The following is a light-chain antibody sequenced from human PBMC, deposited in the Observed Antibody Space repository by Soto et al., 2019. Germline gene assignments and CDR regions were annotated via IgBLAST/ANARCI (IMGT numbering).Light chain of an antibody. CDR2: GAS. Sequence: EIVLAQSPDTLSLSPGERATLSCRTSQSMRTNYLAWYQQKSGQPPRLLIYGASIRATGIPDRFSGSGSGTDFTLTISGLEPEDCAVYYCHEYNSSPLSVGGGAKVEIK. CDR3: HEYNSSPLS. J-gene: IGKJ4*01. V-gene: IGKV3-20*01. CDR1: QSMRTNY.